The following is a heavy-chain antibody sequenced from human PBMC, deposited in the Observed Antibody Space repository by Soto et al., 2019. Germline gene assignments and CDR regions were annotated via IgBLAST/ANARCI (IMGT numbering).Heavy chain of an antibody. J-gene: IGHJ4*02. V-gene: IGHV3-74*01. CDR2: INGDGSNT. CDR1: GFSFNNYW. CDR3: ARVGFGCTGRRCYTRPYYFDY. Sequence: GGSLRLSCAASGFSFNNYWLHWVRQAPGKGLVWVSRINGDGSNTDYVDSVRGRFTISRDNAKNTLFLQMSSLTAEDTAVYYCARVGFGCTGRRCYTRPYYFDYWGQGALVTVSS. D-gene: IGHD2-8*02.